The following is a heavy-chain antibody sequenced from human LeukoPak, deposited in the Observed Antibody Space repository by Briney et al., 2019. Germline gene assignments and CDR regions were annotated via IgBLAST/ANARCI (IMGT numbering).Heavy chain of an antibody. J-gene: IGHJ5*02. V-gene: IGHV3-48*04. Sequence: GGSLRLSCAASGFTFSSYAMSWVRQAPGKGLEWASYISSSGSTIYYADSVKGRFTISRDNAKNSLYLQMNSLRAEDTAVYYCARDRQTTYYDFWSGYSNSYNWFDPWGQGTLVTVSS. CDR3: ARDRQTTYYDFWSGYSNSYNWFDP. D-gene: IGHD3-3*01. CDR2: ISSSGSTI. CDR1: GFTFSSYA.